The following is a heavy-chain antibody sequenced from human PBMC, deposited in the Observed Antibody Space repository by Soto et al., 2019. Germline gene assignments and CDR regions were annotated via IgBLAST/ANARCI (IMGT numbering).Heavy chain of an antibody. V-gene: IGHV4-30-4*01. CDR3: ARVRVDYYDSSGYYLFDY. D-gene: IGHD3-22*01. CDR2: IYYSGST. J-gene: IGHJ4*02. Sequence: SETLSLTCTVSGGSISSGDYCWSWIRQPPGKGLEWIGYIYYSGSTYYNPSLKSRVTISVDTSKNQFSLKLSSVTAADTAVYYCARVRVDYYDSSGYYLFDYWGQGTLVTVSS. CDR1: GGSISSGDYC.